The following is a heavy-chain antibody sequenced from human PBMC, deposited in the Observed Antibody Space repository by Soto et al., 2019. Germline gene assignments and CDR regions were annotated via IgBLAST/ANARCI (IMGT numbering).Heavy chain of an antibody. CDR2: IIPIFGTA. J-gene: IGHJ6*02. Sequence: SVKVSCKASGGTFSSYAISWVRQAPGQGLEWMGGIIPIFGTANYAQKFQGRVTITADESTSTAYMELSSLRSEDTAVYYCARIIIAAQTLLRIYYYGMDVWGQGTKVTVSS. D-gene: IGHD6-6*01. V-gene: IGHV1-69*13. CDR3: ARIIIAAQTLLRIYYYGMDV. CDR1: GGTFSSYA.